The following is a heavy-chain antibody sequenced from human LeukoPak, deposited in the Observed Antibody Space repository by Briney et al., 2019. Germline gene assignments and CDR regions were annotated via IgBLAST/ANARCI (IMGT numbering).Heavy chain of an antibody. V-gene: IGHV6-1*01. D-gene: IGHD6-19*01. Sequence: SQTLSLTCAISGDSVSSNSAAWNWIRQSPSRGPEWLGRTYYRSKWYNDYAVSVKSRITINPDTSKNQFSLQLNSVTPEDTAVYYCARVKAYSSGWYYTFDAFDIWGQGTMVTVSS. CDR3: ARVKAYSSGWYYTFDAFDI. J-gene: IGHJ3*02. CDR2: TYYRSKWYN. CDR1: GDSVSSNSAA.